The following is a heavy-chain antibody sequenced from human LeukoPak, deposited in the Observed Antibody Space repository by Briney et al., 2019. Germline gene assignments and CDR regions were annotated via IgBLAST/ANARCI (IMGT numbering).Heavy chain of an antibody. D-gene: IGHD2/OR15-2a*01. J-gene: IGHJ4*02. CDR3: ATNSTGSAFDY. CDR2: LYNIGSI. CDR1: GASISKTYY. V-gene: IGHV4-59*08. Sequence: SETLSLTCTVSGASISKTYYWSWIRQLPGKGLEWIGNLYNIGSITYKPSLKSRVTMSVDMSKNQFSLRLTSVTAADTAVYFCATNSTGSAFDYWGQGIPVSVSS.